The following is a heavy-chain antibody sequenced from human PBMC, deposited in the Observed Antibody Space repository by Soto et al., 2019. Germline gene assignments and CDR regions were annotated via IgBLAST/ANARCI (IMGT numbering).Heavy chain of an antibody. CDR2: MYYSGYYSGTT. V-gene: IGHV4-61*01. Sequence: SETLSLTCTVSGDSVNSGTYYWSWIRQSPGKGLEWIGYMYYSGYYSGTTNYNPSLKSRVTISVDTSKNQFSLKLTSVTPADTAVYYCARGLAAAATWGRGTLVTVPQ. CDR3: ARGLAAAAT. D-gene: IGHD6-13*01. J-gene: IGHJ4*02. CDR1: GDSVNSGTYY.